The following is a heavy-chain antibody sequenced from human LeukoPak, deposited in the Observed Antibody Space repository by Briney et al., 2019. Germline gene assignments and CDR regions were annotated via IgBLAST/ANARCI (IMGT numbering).Heavy chain of an antibody. CDR1: GYTFTDYY. V-gene: IGHV1-69-2*01. J-gene: IGHJ3*02. D-gene: IGHD5-18*01. Sequence: GASVKISCKASGYTFTDYYMHWVQQAPGKGLEWMGRVDPEDGETIYAEKFQGGVTITADTSTDTAYMELSSLRSEDTAVYYCAGGYSYGPDAFDIWGQGTMVTVSS. CDR3: AGGYSYGPDAFDI. CDR2: VDPEDGET.